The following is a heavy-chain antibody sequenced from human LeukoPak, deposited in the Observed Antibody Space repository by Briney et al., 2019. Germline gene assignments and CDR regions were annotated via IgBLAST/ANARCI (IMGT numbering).Heavy chain of an antibody. D-gene: IGHD3-22*01. V-gene: IGHV3-23*01. CDR1: GFTFSSYT. Sequence: GGSLRVSCAASGFTFSSYTMSWVSQAPGKGLEWVSAISGSAGIIYDADSVKGRFIISRDNSKNTLYLQMNSLRAEDTAVYYCAKDYYVPNYWGQGTLVTVSS. J-gene: IGHJ4*02. CDR3: AKDYYVPNY. CDR2: ISGSAGII.